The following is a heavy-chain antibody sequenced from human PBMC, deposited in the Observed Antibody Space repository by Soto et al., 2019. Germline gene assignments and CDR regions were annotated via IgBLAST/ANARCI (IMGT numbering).Heavy chain of an antibody. CDR2: IYYSGNT. CDR3: ARGIYGNSSFFDS. V-gene: IGHV4-30-4*01. CDR1: GDSISTADYY. Sequence: SETLSLTCTVSGDSISTADYYWNWIRQPPGKGLEWIGYIYYSGNTYYIPSLKSRVTISVDTSKNQISLKLNSVTAADTAVYYCARGIYGNSSFFDSWGQGTLVTVSS. D-gene: IGHD6-6*01. J-gene: IGHJ4*02.